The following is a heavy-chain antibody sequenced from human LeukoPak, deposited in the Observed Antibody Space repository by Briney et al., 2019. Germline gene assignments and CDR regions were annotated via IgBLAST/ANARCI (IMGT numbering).Heavy chain of an antibody. J-gene: IGHJ4*02. CDR2: ISSDGSIK. D-gene: IGHD3-3*01. Sequence: GGSLRLSCTASKFTFSHYGMQWVRPAPGKGLEWVAVISSDGSIKFYADSVRGRFTLSRDNSINTVDLQMNSLRAEDTAVYYCVKEYHSRGFGAYFDYWGQGTLVTVSS. V-gene: IGHV3-30*18. CDR3: VKEYHSRGFGAYFDY. CDR1: KFTFSHYG.